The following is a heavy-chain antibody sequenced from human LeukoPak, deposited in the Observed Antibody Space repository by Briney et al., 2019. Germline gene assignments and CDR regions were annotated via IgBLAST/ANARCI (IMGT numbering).Heavy chain of an antibody. CDR2: INPNSGGT. V-gene: IGHV1-2*02. CDR1: GYTFTGYY. CDR3: ASGERGYSYGTGYWFDP. J-gene: IGHJ5*02. Sequence: ASVKVSCTASGYTFTGYYMHWVRQAPGQGLEWMGWINPNSGGTNYAQKFQGRVTMTRDTSISTAYMELSRLRSDDTAVYYCASGERGYSYGTGYWFDPWGQGTLVTVSS. D-gene: IGHD5-18*01.